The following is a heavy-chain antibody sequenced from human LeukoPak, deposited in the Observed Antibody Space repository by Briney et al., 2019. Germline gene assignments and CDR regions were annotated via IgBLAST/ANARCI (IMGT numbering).Heavy chain of an antibody. D-gene: IGHD3-10*02. CDR1: RFTFSSYS. CDR3: AELGITMIGGV. V-gene: IGHV3-21*01. Sequence: PGGSLRLSCAASRFTFSSYSMNCVRQAPGKGLEWVSSISSSSSYIYYADSVKGRFTISRDNAKNSLYLQMNSLRAEDTAVYYCAELGITMIGGVWGKGTTVTISS. J-gene: IGHJ6*04. CDR2: ISSSSSYI.